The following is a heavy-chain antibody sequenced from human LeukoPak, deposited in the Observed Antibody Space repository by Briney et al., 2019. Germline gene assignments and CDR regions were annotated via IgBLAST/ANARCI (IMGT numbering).Heavy chain of an antibody. CDR2: IYYSGST. CDR1: GGSISSSSYS. CDR3: AREGAAAGYMDV. V-gene: IGHV4-39*07. D-gene: IGHD6-13*01. Sequence: PSETLSLTCTVSGGSISSSSYSSGWLRQPPGKGLEWIGSIYYSGSTNYNPSLKSRVTISVDTSKNQFSLKLSSVTAADTAVYYCAREGAAAGYMDVWGKGTTVTVSS. J-gene: IGHJ6*03.